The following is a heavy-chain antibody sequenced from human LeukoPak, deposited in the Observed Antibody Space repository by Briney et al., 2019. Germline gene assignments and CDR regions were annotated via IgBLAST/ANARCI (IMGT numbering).Heavy chain of an antibody. D-gene: IGHD1-26*01. Sequence: GGSLRLSCAASGFTFSSYAMSWVRQAPGKGLEWVSAISSRGDSTYYAGSVKGRFTISRDNSKNTLYLQMNSLRADDTAVYYCARALVGATFHAFDIWGQGTMVTVSP. V-gene: IGHV3-23*01. J-gene: IGHJ3*02. CDR3: ARALVGATFHAFDI. CDR2: ISSRGDST. CDR1: GFTFSSYA.